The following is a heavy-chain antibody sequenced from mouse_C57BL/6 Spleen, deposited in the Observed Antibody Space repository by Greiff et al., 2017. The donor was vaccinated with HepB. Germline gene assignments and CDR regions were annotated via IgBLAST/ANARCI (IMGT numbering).Heavy chain of an antibody. Sequence: EVMLVESGGGLVKPGGSLKLSCAASGFTFSSYAMSWVRQTPEKRLEWVATISDGGSYTYYPDNVKGRFTISRDNAKNNLYLQMSQLKSEDTAMYYCARDEIYYGYDGAWLAYWGQGTLVTVSA. V-gene: IGHV5-4*01. CDR3: ARDEIYYGYDGAWLAY. D-gene: IGHD2-2*01. CDR2: ISDGGSYT. J-gene: IGHJ3*01. CDR1: GFTFSSYA.